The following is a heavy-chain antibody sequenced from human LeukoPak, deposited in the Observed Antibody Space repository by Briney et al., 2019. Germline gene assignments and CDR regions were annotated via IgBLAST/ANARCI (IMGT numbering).Heavy chain of an antibody. CDR1: SGSIGSSSNY. CDR3: ARASFNVVFGNWFDP. J-gene: IGHJ5*02. CDR2: VYYSGST. V-gene: IGHV4-39*01. D-gene: IGHD2-8*01. Sequence: SETLSLTCTVSSGSIGSSSNYWGWIRQAPGKGLEWIGNVYYSGSTFYNPSLESRVTISVDTSKNQFSLKPRSVTAADTAIYYCARASFNVVFGNWFDPWGQGTLVTVSS.